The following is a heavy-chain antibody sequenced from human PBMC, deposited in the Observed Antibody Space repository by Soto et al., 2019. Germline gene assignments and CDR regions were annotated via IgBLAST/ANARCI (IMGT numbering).Heavy chain of an antibody. J-gene: IGHJ4*02. V-gene: IGHV4-30-4*01. Sequence: QVQLQESGTGLVRPSQTLSLTCSVYGASIDNGGYFWSWIRQSPGKGLEWIGHTKNSGSHYNNPYLKSRVTISADTSMNQFSLALTSVTAAATAMYYCARWSTTEKGDSLGQGILVIFSS. CDR2: TKNSGSH. CDR1: GASIDNGGYF. CDR3: ARWSTTEKGDS.